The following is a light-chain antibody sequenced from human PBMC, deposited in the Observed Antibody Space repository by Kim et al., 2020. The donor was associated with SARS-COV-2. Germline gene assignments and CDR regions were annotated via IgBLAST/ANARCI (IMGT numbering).Light chain of an antibody. J-gene: IGLJ2*01. CDR3: NSRDSSGNHVV. CDR1: SLRSFY. V-gene: IGLV3-19*01. CDR2: GKN. Sequence: ALGQTVRITCQGDSLRSFYASWYQQKPGQAPVLVIYGKNNRPSGIPDRFSGSSSGNTASLTITGAQAEDEADYYCNSRDSSGNHVVFGGGTQLTVL.